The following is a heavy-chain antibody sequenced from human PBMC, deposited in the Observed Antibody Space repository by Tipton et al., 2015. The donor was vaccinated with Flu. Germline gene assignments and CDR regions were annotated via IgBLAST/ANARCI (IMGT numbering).Heavy chain of an antibody. CDR2: IYYSGST. D-gene: IGHD3-10*01. CDR1: GGSISSSSYY. CDR3: ARDPKLLWFGELQGGWFDP. Sequence: LSLTCTVSGGSISSSSYYWGWIRQPPGKGLEWIGSIYYSGSTYYNPSLKSRVTISVDTSKNQFSLKLSSVTAADTAVYYCARDPKLLWFGELQGGWFDPWGQGTLVTVSS. V-gene: IGHV4-39*07. J-gene: IGHJ5*02.